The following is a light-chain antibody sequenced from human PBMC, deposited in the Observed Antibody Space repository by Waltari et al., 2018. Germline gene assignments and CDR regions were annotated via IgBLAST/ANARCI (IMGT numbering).Light chain of an antibody. CDR2: AAS. V-gene: IGKV1-39*01. CDR1: QSISSY. Sequence: DIQMTQSPSSLSASVVDSVTITCRASQSISSYLNWYQQQPGKAPKLLIYAASSLKSGVPSRFSGSGSGTDFTLTISSRQPEEFATYYCQQSYSTPWTFGQGTKVEIK. CDR3: QQSYSTPWT. J-gene: IGKJ1*01.